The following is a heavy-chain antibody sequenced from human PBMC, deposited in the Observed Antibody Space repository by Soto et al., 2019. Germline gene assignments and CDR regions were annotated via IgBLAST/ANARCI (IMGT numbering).Heavy chain of an antibody. D-gene: IGHD3-9*01. J-gene: IGHJ4*02. CDR1: GFVLRAFR. CDR3: VRDRPNTESLTGYFDT. CDR2: IRFDGSTA. Sequence: GALRLSVAASGFVLRAFRMNWVRRAPGKGLEWLATIRFDGSTARYAESVRGRFKISRDNSMNTLYLQLDRMRVEDTAVYYCVRDRPNTESLTGYFDTWGQGTPVTAS. V-gene: IGHV3-33*01.